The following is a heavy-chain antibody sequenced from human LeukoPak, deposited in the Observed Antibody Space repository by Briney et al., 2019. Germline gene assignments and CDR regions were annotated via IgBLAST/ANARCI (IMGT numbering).Heavy chain of an antibody. CDR3: ARVIWDGSGSYFDY. V-gene: IGHV4-59*01. Sequence: SETLSLTCTVSGGSISSYHWSWIRQPPGKGLEWIGYIYYSGSTNYNPSLKSRVTISVDTSKNQFSLKLSSVTAADTAVYYCARVIWDGSGSYFDYWGQGTLVTVSS. CDR1: GGSISSYH. CDR2: IYYSGST. J-gene: IGHJ4*02. D-gene: IGHD3-10*01.